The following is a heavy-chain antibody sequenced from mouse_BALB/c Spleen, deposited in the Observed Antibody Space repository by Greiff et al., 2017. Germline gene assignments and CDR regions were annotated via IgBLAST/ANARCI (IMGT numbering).Heavy chain of an antibody. D-gene: IGHD1-1*01. CDR1: GFTFSSYA. CDR3: ARHRDYGSEDFGY. V-gene: IGHV5-9-3*01. J-gene: IGHJ2*01. Sequence: EVHLVESGGGLVKPGGSLKLSCAASGFTFSSYAMSWVRQTPEKRLEWVATISSGGSYTYYPDSVKGRFTISRDNAKNTLYLQMSSLRSEDTAMYYCARHRDYGSEDFGYWGQGTTLTVSS. CDR2: ISSGGSYT.